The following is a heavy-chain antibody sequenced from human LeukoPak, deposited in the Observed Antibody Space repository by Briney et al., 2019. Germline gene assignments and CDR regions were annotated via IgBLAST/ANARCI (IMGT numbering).Heavy chain of an antibody. J-gene: IGHJ4*02. CDR3: AKSFSSSWSAGDY. V-gene: IGHV3-9*01. Sequence: GGSLRLSCAASGFTFDDYAMHWVRQAPGKGLEWVSGISWNSGSIGYADSVKGRFTISRDNAKNSLYLQMNSLRAEDTALYYCAKSFSSSWSAGDYWGQGTLVTVSS. CDR2: ISWNSGSI. D-gene: IGHD6-6*01. CDR1: GFTFDDYA.